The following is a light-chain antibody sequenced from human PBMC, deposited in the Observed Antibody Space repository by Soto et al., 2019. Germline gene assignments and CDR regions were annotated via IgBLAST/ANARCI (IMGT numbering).Light chain of an antibody. CDR3: QQYGTSPWT. Sequence: EIVLTQSPGTLSLSPGERATLSCWASQSVSSSYLAWYQQKPGQAPRLLIYGASGRATSIPDRFSGSGSGTDFTLTISRLEPEDFAVYYCQQYGTSPWTFGQGTKVDIK. V-gene: IGKV3-20*01. CDR1: QSVSSSY. J-gene: IGKJ1*01. CDR2: GAS.